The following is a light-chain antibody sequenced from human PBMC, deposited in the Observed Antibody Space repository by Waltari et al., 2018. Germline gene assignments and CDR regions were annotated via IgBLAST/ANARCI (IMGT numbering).Light chain of an antibody. V-gene: IGLV1-47*01. J-gene: IGLJ2*01. Sequence: QSVLTQPPSTSGTPGQRVTISCSGSNSNIGRNYVYWYQQVPGMAPKLLIYKNNQRPAGVPDRLSGSKSGTSASLAISALRSEEEADYYCAAWDDSLSAVPFGGGTKVTVL. CDR2: KNN. CDR1: NSNIGRNY. CDR3: AAWDDSLSAVP.